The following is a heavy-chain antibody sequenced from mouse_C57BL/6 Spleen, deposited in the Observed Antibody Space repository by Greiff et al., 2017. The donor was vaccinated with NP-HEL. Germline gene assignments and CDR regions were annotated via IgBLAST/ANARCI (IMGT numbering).Heavy chain of an antibody. CDR3: TRDHNYGRVAY. V-gene: IGHV5-9-1*02. J-gene: IGHJ3*01. Sequence: EVHLVESGEGLVKPGGSLKLSCAASGFTFSSYAMSWVRQTPEKRLEWVAYISSGGDYIYYADTVKGRFTISRDNARNTLYLQMSSLKSEDTAMYYWTRDHNYGRVAYWGQGTLVTVSA. D-gene: IGHD1-1*01. CDR2: ISSGGDYI. CDR1: GFTFSSYA.